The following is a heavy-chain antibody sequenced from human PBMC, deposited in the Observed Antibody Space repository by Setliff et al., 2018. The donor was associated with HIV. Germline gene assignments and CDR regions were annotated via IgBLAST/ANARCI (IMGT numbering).Heavy chain of an antibody. CDR3: ARDYSSLLTVVWFDP. D-gene: IGHD6-13*01. V-gene: IGHV7-4-1*02. CDR2: INTNTAKP. J-gene: IGHJ5*02. Sequence: ASVKVSCKASGYTFTSYPMNWVRQAPGQGLEWMGWINTNTAKPTYAQGFTGRFVFPLDTSVSTAYLQISSLKPDDTAVYYCARDYSSLLTVVWFDPWGQGTLVTVSS. CDR1: GYTFTSYP.